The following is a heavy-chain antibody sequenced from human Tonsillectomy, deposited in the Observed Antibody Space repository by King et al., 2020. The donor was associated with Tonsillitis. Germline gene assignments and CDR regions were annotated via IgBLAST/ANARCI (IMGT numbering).Heavy chain of an antibody. J-gene: IGHJ4*02. D-gene: IGHD3-22*01. Sequence: QLVQSGGGLVQPGRSLRLSCTGSGFPFGDFAMSWFRQAPGKGLEWEGFIRSKAYGGTTEYAASVKGRFTISRDDSNSIAYLQMNSLKTADTAVYYCTRVHWAYYDSRGYYLNYWGQGTLVTVSS. CDR1: GFPFGDFA. V-gene: IGHV3-49*03. CDR3: TRVHWAYYDSRGYYLNY. CDR2: IRSKAYGGTT.